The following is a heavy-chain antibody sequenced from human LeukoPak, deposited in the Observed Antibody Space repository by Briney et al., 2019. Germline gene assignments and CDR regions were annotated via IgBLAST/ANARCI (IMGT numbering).Heavy chain of an antibody. V-gene: IGHV3-20*04. CDR2: INWNGGGT. J-gene: IGHJ4*02. CDR3: ARLYSSATFDY. CDR1: GFTFDDYG. Sequence: GGSLRLSCAASGFTFDDYGMNWVRQAPGKGLEWVSGINWNGGGTGYADSVKGRFTISRDNAKNSLYLQMNSLRAEDTALYYCARLYSSATFDYWGQGTLVTVSS. D-gene: IGHD6-25*01.